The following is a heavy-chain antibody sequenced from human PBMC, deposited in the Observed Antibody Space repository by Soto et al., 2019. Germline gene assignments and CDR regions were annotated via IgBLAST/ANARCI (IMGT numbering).Heavy chain of an antibody. CDR3: ARELATIGFDAFDI. Sequence: EVQLVESGGGLVKPGGSLRLSCAASGFTFSSYSMNWVRQAPGKGLEWVSSISSSSSYIYYADSVKGRFTISRDNAKNSLYLQMNSLRAEDTAVYYCARELATIGFDAFDIWGQGTMVTVSS. D-gene: IGHD5-12*01. J-gene: IGHJ3*02. CDR1: GFTFSSYS. CDR2: ISSSSSYI. V-gene: IGHV3-21*01.